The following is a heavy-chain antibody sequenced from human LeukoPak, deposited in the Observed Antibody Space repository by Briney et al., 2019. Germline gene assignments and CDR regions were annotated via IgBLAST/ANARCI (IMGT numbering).Heavy chain of an antibody. V-gene: IGHV1-69*13. CDR3: AGSIFGGPPDP. Sequence: ASVKVSCKASGGTFSSYAISWVRQAPGQGLEWMGGIIPIFGTANYAQKFQGRVTITADESTSTAYMELSSLRSEDTAVYYCAGSIFGGPPDPWGQGTLVTVSS. CDR2: IIPIFGTA. D-gene: IGHD3-3*01. J-gene: IGHJ5*02. CDR1: GGTFSSYA.